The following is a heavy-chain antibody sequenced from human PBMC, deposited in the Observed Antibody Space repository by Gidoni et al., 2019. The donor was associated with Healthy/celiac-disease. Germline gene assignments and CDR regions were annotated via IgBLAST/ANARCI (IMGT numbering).Heavy chain of an antibody. CDR3: ARGNVYCSSTSCQKRAYFQH. CDR1: GGSFSGYY. D-gene: IGHD2-2*01. V-gene: IGHV4-34*01. Sequence: QVQLQQWGAGLLKPSETLSLTCAVYGGSFSGYYWSWIRQPPGKGLEWIGEINHSGSTNYNPSLKSRVTISVDTSKNQFSLKLSSVTAADTAVYYCARGNVYCSSTSCQKRAYFQHWGQGTLVTVSS. J-gene: IGHJ1*01. CDR2: INHSGST.